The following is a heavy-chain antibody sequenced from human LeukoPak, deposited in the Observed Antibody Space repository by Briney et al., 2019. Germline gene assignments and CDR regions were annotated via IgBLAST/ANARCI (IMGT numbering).Heavy chain of an antibody. CDR1: GYTFTGYY. V-gene: IGHV1-2*02. CDR3: ARTLVGGYNKYYFDY. J-gene: IGHJ4*02. Sequence: ASVKDSCKASGYTFTGYYMHWVRQAPGQGLEWMGWVNPNSGGTNYAQKFQGRVTMTRDTSISTAYMELRSLRSDDTAVYYCARTLVGGYNKYYFDYWGQGTLVTVSS. CDR2: VNPNSGGT. D-gene: IGHD3-22*01.